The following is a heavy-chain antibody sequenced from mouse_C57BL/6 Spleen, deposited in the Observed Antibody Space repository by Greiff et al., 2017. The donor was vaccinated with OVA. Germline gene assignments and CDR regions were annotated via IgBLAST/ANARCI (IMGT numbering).Heavy chain of an antibody. J-gene: IGHJ3*01. V-gene: IGHV3-6*01. D-gene: IGHD2-4*01. CDR3: AREDYDGAWFAY. CDR2: ISYDGSN. CDR1: GYSITSGYY. Sequence: EVKLQESGPGLVKPSQSLSLTCSVTGYSITSGYYWNWIRQFPGNKLEWMGYISYDGSNNYNPSLKNRISITRDTSKNQFFLKLNSVTTEDTATYYCAREDYDGAWFAYWGQGTLVTVSA.